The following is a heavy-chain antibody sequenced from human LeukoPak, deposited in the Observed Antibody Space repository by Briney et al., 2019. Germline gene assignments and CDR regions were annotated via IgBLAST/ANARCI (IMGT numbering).Heavy chain of an antibody. V-gene: IGHV5-10-1*01. CDR2: IDPSDSYT. D-gene: IGHD3-10*01. CDR3: ARRATSVRGIPFFDY. CDR1: GYRFTSYW. J-gene: IGHJ4*02. Sequence: GESLKISCKGSGYRFTSYWIDWVRQMPGKGLEWMGRIDPSDSYTNYSPSFQGHVTISADNSISTAYLQWSGLKASDTAMYYCARRATSVRGIPFFDYWGQGTLVTVSS.